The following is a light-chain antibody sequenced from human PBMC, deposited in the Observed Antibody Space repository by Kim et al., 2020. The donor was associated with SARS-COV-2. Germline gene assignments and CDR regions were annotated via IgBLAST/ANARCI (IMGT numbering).Light chain of an antibody. CDR3: SSYTSSSGLMV. CDR1: SSDVDDYTY. Sequence: QPITTSATGTSSDVDDYTYVSWYQQHPGKAPKLMIYEVTQRPSGVSYRFSGSKSGNTASLTISGLQAEDEADYYCSSYTSSSGLMVFGGGTQLTVL. J-gene: IGLJ3*02. V-gene: IGLV2-14*01. CDR2: EVT.